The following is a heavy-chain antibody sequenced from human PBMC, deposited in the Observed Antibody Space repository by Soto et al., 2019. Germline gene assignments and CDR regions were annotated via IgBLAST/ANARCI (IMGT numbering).Heavy chain of an antibody. V-gene: IGHV3-21*01. CDR2: ISSSSSYI. CDR1: GFSRHSYS. CDR3: ASSVDDYGNNWIAP. J-gene: IGHJ5*02. Sequence: PGGTLGLCCAASGFSRHSYSMSWVRQGPGKGLEWVSSISSSSSYIYYADSVKGRFTLSRDNAKNSLYLQMNSLRAEDTAVYYCASSVDDYGNNWIAPPAQRAPVPVSA. D-gene: IGHD4-17*01.